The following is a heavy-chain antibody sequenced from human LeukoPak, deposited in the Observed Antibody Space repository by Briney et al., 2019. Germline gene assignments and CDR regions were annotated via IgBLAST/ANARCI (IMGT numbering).Heavy chain of an antibody. CDR1: GYTFSNYG. Sequence: GASVKVSCKASGYTFSNYGVNWVRQAPGQGLEWMGWISTYIGDTSYAQKLQGRVTMTTGTSTNTAYMELRSLRSDDTAVYYCARVASSWYFDLWGRGTLVTVSS. CDR3: ARVASSWYFDL. J-gene: IGHJ2*01. CDR2: ISTYIGDT. D-gene: IGHD6-13*01. V-gene: IGHV1-18*01.